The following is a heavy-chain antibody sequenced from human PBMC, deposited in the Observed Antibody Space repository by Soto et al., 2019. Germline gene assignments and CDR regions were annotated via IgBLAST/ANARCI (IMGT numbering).Heavy chain of an antibody. Sequence: PGGSLRLSCAASGVTFTSYAMTWVRQVPGEGLEWVSALPEIGTNTYYADSVKGRFTISRDNSKNTLFLQINNLRAGDTAVYYCAKKSGVGATWYFDYWGQGTLVTVS. D-gene: IGHD1-26*01. CDR2: LPEIGTNT. V-gene: IGHV3-23*01. CDR1: GVTFTSYA. CDR3: AKKSGVGATWYFDY. J-gene: IGHJ4*02.